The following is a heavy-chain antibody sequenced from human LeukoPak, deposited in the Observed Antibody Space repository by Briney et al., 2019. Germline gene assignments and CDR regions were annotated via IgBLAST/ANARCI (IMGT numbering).Heavy chain of an antibody. V-gene: IGHV1-8*01. CDR3: ARGPVTTYIRYFDY. CDR2: MNPNSGNT. D-gene: IGHD4-17*01. CDR1: GYTFTSYD. J-gene: IGHJ4*02. Sequence: ASVKVSRKASGYTFTSYDINWVRQATRQGLEWMGWMNPNSGNTGYAQKFQGRVTMTRNTSISTAYMELSSLRSEDTAVYYCARGPVTTYIRYFDYWGQGTLVTVSS.